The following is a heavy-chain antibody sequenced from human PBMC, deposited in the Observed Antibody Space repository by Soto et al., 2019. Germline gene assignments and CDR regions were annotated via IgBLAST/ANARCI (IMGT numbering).Heavy chain of an antibody. CDR3: ARVMVYALNWFDP. J-gene: IGHJ5*02. CDR2: AYHSGSA. V-gene: IGHV4-4*02. Sequence: QVQLQESGPGLVKPSGTLSLTCAVSGGSISSDDWWSWVRQAPGKGLEWIGEAYHSGSANYNPSLKSRVTISVDKSKNQFSLRLNSVTASDSAVYYCARVMVYALNWFDPWGQGTLVTVSS. CDR1: GGSISSDDW. D-gene: IGHD2-8*01.